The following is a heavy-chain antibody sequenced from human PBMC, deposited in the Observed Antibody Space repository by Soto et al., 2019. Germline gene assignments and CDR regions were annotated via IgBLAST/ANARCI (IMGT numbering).Heavy chain of an antibody. D-gene: IGHD3-16*01. Sequence: QVQLVQSGADVKKPGSSVKVSCKTSGGSFGSSAISWVRQAPAQGLEWMGELIPVFDKANSAQNFQGRLTITADELTGPVSMELSSLRSEDTSVYYCSRLRRNWGAGVDLWGLGTVVTVS. CDR2: LIPVFDKA. J-gene: IGHJ3*01. CDR3: SRLRRNWGAGVDL. CDR1: GGSFGSSA. V-gene: IGHV1-69*01.